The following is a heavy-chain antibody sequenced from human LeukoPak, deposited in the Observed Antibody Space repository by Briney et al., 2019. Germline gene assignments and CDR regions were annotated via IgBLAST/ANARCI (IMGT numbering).Heavy chain of an antibody. D-gene: IGHD1-26*01. J-gene: IGHJ4*02. Sequence: SETLSLTCTVSGGSISSGSISSYYWSWIRQTPGKGLEWIGYIYYSGSTNYNPSLKSRVTISVDTSKNQFSLKLSSVTAADTAVYYCATMSGTYYKFDYWGQGTLVTVSS. CDR3: ATMSGTYYKFDY. CDR2: IYYSGST. CDR1: GGSISSGSISSYY. V-gene: IGHV4-61*01.